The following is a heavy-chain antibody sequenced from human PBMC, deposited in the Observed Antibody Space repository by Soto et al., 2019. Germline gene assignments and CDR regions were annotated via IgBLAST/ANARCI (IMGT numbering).Heavy chain of an antibody. V-gene: IGHV4-4*07. CDR2: IYTSGST. CDR3: ARDPHIAAAGTLYAFDI. Sequence: QVQLQESGPGLVKPSETLSLTCTVSGGSISSYYWSWIRQPDGKGLEWIGRIYTSGSTNYNPSLKGRVTMSVDTSKNQFSLKLSSVTAADTAVYYCARDPHIAAAGTLYAFDIWGQGTMVTVSS. D-gene: IGHD6-13*01. CDR1: GGSISSYY. J-gene: IGHJ3*02.